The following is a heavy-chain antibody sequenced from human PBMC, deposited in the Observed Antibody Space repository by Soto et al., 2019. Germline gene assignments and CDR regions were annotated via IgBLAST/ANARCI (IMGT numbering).Heavy chain of an antibody. V-gene: IGHV1-69*01. D-gene: IGHD2-2*01. Sequence: QVQLVQSGAEVKKPGSSVKVSCKASGGTFSSYAISWVRQAPGQGLEWMGGIVPIFGTANYAQKFQGRVTITADESTSTAYMELSSLRSEDTAVYYCARIVPAAMRANWFDPWGQGTLVTVSS. CDR2: IVPIFGTA. CDR1: GGTFSSYA. J-gene: IGHJ5*02. CDR3: ARIVPAAMRANWFDP.